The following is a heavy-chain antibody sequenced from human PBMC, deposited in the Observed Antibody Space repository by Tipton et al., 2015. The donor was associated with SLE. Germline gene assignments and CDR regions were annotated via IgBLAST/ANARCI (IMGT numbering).Heavy chain of an antibody. CDR2: ISAYNGNT. CDR3: ARVGAWTNGVCPDDYLGY. Sequence: QLVQSGAEVKKPGASVKVSCKASGYTFTSYGISWVRQAPGQGLEWMGWISAYNGNTNYAQTLQGRVTMTTDTSASTAYMELRSLRSDDTAVFYCARVGAWTNGVCPDDYLGYWGQGTLVTVSS. J-gene: IGHJ4*02. CDR1: GYTFTSYG. D-gene: IGHD2-8*01. V-gene: IGHV1-18*01.